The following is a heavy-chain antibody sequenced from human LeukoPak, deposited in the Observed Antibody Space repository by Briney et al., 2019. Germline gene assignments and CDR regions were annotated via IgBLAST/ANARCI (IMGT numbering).Heavy chain of an antibody. V-gene: IGHV3-30*18. J-gene: IGHJ4*02. CDR1: GFTFSSYG. D-gene: IGHD1-26*01. Sequence: GASLILSCAASGFTFSSYGMHWVRQAPGKGLEWVAVISYDGSNKYYADSVKGRFTISRDNSKNTLYLQMNSLRAEDTAVYYCAKGGEDGSYYGYWGQGTLVTVSS. CDR3: AKGGEDGSYYGY. CDR2: ISYDGSNK.